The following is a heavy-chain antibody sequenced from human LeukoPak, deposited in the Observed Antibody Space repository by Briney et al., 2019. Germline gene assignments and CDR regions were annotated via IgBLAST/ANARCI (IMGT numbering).Heavy chain of an antibody. J-gene: IGHJ6*04. D-gene: IGHD3-10*02. CDR1: GFTFSSYG. V-gene: IGHV3-21*01. CDR2: ISSSSSYI. Sequence: GGTLRLSCAASGFTFSSYGMNWVRQAPGKGLEWVSSISSSSSYIYYADSVKGRFTISRDNAKNSLYLQMNSLRAEDTAVYYCAELGITMIGGVWGKGTTVTISS. CDR3: AELGITMIGGV.